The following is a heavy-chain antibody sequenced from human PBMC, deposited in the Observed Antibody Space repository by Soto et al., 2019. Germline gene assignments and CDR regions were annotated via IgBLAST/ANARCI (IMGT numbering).Heavy chain of an antibody. Sequence: ASVKVSCKPSGYTFIHYYLHWVRQAPGQGLEWMGWIDPKSGGTNYAQKLQGRVALTRDTSHTPAYMELTCRTTHGPAGYYWARGPGGGNDFWGQGTLVTVSS. D-gene: IGHD5-12*01. J-gene: IGHJ4*02. CDR3: ARGPGGGNDF. CDR1: GYTFIHYY. CDR2: IDPKSGGT. V-gene: IGHV1-2*02.